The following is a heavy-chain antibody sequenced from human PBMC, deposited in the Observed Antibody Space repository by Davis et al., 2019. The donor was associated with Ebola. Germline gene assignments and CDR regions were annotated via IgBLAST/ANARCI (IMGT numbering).Heavy chain of an antibody. J-gene: IGHJ4*02. CDR1: GGSISRYY. CDR2: IFNGGAT. Sequence: MPSETLSLTCTVSGGSISRYYWTWIRQSPGKGLEWIGYIFNGGATNYNPSLKSRVTISVDTSRNQFSLKLNSVTAADTAVYYCASVRQTHDSSGYSQPFDYWGQGSLVSVSS. CDR3: ASVRQTHDSSGYSQPFDY. V-gene: IGHV4-59*08. D-gene: IGHD3-22*01.